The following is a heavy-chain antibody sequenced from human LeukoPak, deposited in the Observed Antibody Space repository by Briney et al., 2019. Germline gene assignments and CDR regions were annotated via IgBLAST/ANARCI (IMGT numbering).Heavy chain of an antibody. CDR3: ARGSPPDY. CDR2: ISYDGSNK. V-gene: IGHV3-30*04. Sequence: PGGSLRLSCAASGFTFSGYAMYWVRQAPGKGLEWVTFISYDGSNKYYTDSVKGRFTISRDDSKSTLYLQMSSLRAEDTAVYYCARGSPPDYWGQGTLVTVSS. CDR1: GFTFSGYA. J-gene: IGHJ4*02. D-gene: IGHD6-19*01.